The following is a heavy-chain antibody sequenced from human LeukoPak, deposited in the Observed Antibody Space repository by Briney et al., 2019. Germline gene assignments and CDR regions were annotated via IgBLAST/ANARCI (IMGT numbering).Heavy chain of an antibody. CDR1: GGSISSGGYY. V-gene: IGHV4-31*03. CDR2: IYYSGST. Sequence: SQTLSLTCTVSGGSISSGGYYWSWIRQHPGKGLEWIGYIYYSGSTYYNPSLKSRVTISVDTSKNHFSLKLSSVTAADTAVYYCARTPDNHYYMDVWGKGTTVTVSS. J-gene: IGHJ6*03. CDR3: ARTPDNHYYMDV. D-gene: IGHD3-22*01.